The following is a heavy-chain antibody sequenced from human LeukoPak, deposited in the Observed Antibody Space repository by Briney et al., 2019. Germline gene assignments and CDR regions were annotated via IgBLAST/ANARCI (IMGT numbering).Heavy chain of an antibody. CDR3: SQMGVLDSSGWYGDFDY. J-gene: IGHJ4*02. D-gene: IGHD6-19*01. CDR1: GFTVSSNY. V-gene: IGHV3-53*01. Sequence: PGGSLRLSCAASGFTVSSNYMSWVRQAPGKGLEWVSVIYSGGSTYYADSVKGRFTISRDNSKNTLYLQMNSLKTEDTAVYYCSQMGVLDSSGWYGDFDYWGQGTLVTVSS. CDR2: IYSGGST.